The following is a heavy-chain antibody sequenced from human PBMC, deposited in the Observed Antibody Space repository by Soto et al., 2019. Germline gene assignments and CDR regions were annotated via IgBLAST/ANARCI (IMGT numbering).Heavy chain of an antibody. V-gene: IGHV3-33*08. J-gene: IGHJ4*02. CDR2: IWYDGSNK. D-gene: IGHD2-2*01. Sequence: GGSLRLSCAASGFTFSSYSMNWVRQAPGKGLEWVAVIWYDGSNKYYADSVKGRFTISRDNSKNTLYLQMNSLRAEDTAVYYCAREGIVVVPAAIRPIDYWGQGTLVTVSS. CDR3: AREGIVVVPAAIRPIDY. CDR1: GFTFSSYS.